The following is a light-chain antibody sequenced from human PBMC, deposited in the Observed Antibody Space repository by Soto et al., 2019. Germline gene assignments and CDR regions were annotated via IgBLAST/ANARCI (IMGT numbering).Light chain of an antibody. V-gene: IGKV1-5*03. Sequence: DIQMTQSPSTLSASVGDRVTITCRASQSISTWLAWYQQEPGKAPKLLIHKASSLQSGVPSRFSGSGSGTDFTLTISSLHPDDLATYYCQQTYSSPVTFGQGTRLEIK. CDR2: KAS. CDR1: QSISTW. J-gene: IGKJ5*01. CDR3: QQTYSSPVT.